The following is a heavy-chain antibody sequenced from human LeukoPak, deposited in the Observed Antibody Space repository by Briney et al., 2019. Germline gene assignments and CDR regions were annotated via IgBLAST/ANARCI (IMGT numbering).Heavy chain of an antibody. CDR2: ISGSGGST. CDR3: AKDLIGGGFGELFHDYYGMDV. CDR1: GFTFNSYA. Sequence: GGSLRLSCAASGFTFNSYAMSWVRQAPGKGLEWVSAISGSGGSTYYADSVKGRFTISRDNSKNTLYLQMNSLRAEDTAVYYCAKDLIGGGFGELFHDYYGMDVWGQGTTVTVSS. J-gene: IGHJ6*02. V-gene: IGHV3-23*01. D-gene: IGHD3-10*01.